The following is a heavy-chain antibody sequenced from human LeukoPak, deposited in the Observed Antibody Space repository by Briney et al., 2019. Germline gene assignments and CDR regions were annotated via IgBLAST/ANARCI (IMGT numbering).Heavy chain of an antibody. CDR1: GYTFTSDG. D-gene: IGHD2-15*01. V-gene: IGHV1-18*01. Sequence: ASVKVSCKASGYTFTSDGISWVRPAPGQGLGWMGWISAYNGNTNYAQKLQGRVTMTTDTSTSTAYMELRSLRSDDTGVYYCARLTAGVVVAAHHVVEAKLYHYFDYWGQGTLVTVSS. J-gene: IGHJ4*02. CDR3: ARLTAGVVVAAHHVVEAKLYHYFDY. CDR2: ISAYNGNT.